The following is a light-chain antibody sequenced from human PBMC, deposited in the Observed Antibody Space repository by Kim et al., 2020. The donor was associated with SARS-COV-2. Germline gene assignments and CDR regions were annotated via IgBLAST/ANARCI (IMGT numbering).Light chain of an antibody. CDR1: QSISSL. J-gene: IGKJ1*01. Sequence: APVGDRVTISCRASQSISSLLAWYQQKPGKAPKLLIYKASSLESGVPSRFSGSGSGTEFTLTISSLQPDDFATYYCQQYNSYPRTFGQGTKVDIK. CDR2: KAS. V-gene: IGKV1-5*03. CDR3: QQYNSYPRT.